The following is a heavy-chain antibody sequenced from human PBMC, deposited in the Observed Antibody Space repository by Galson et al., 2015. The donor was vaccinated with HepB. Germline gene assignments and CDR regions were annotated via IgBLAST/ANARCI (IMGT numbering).Heavy chain of an antibody. D-gene: IGHD6-13*01. J-gene: IGHJ4*02. CDR1: GYTFTNFA. CDR3: ARLGAAAGFLDY. Sequence: SVKVSCKASGYTFTNFAVGWVRQAPAQGLEWMGWIRTYNGNTNYAQKLQGRVTMTTDTSTSTAYMELRGLRSDDTAVYYCARLGAAAGFLDYWGQGTLVTVSS. CDR2: IRTYNGNT. V-gene: IGHV1-18*01.